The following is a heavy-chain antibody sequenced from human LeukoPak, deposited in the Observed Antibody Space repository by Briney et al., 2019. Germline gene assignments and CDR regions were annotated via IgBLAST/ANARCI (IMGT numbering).Heavy chain of an antibody. CDR1: GGTFSSYA. V-gene: IGHV1-69*06. CDR2: IIPIFGTA. Sequence: SVRVSCTASGGTFSSYAISWVRQAPGQGLEWMGGIIPIFGTANYAQKFQGRVTITADKSTSTAYMELSSLRSEDTAVYYCARSRQMVAAVWFDPWGQGTLVTVSS. CDR3: ARSRQMVAAVWFDP. D-gene: IGHD2-15*01. J-gene: IGHJ5*02.